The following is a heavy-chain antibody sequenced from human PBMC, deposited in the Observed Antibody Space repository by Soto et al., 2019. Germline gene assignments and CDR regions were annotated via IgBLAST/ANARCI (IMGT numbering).Heavy chain of an antibody. CDR2: IKQDGSEK. D-gene: IGHD3-3*01. J-gene: IGHJ6*02. V-gene: IGHV3-7*01. CDR1: GFTFSSYW. Sequence: PGGSLRLSCAASGFTFSSYWMSWVRQAPGKGLEWVANIKQDGSEKYYVDSVKGRFTISRDNAKNSLYLQMNSLRAEDTAVYYCARVGYDFWSGYYTGLYYYYGMDVWGQGTTVTVSS. CDR3: ARVGYDFWSGYYTGLYYYYGMDV.